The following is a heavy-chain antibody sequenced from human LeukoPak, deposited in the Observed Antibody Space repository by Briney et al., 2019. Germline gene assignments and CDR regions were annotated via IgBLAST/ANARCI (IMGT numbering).Heavy chain of an antibody. CDR2: VGGSDYST. J-gene: IGHJ3*02. V-gene: IGHV3-23*01. D-gene: IGHD2-2*01. Sequence: GGSLRLSCAASAFTLSSYGMSWVRQPPGKGLEWVSAVGGSDYSTYYADSVKGRFTISRDHSKNTLYLQMNSLRAEDTAVYYCAKGKRYCSITTCYEDAFHIWGQGTMVTVSS. CDR3: AKGKRYCSITTCYEDAFHI. CDR1: AFTLSSYG.